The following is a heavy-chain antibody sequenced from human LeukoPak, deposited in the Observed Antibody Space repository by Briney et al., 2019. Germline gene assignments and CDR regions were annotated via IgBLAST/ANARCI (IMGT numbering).Heavy chain of an antibody. CDR1: GFSLSTSGVG. Sequence: SGPTLVKPTQTLTLTCTFSGFSLSTSGVGVGWIRQPPGKAREWLALIYWDDDKRYSPSLKSRLTLTKDTSKNQVVLTMTTMDPVDTATYYCAHTPTYYDYVWGSYRQYYFDYWGQGTLATVSS. V-gene: IGHV2-5*02. J-gene: IGHJ4*02. CDR3: AHTPTYYDYVWGSYRQYYFDY. CDR2: IYWDDDK. D-gene: IGHD3-16*02.